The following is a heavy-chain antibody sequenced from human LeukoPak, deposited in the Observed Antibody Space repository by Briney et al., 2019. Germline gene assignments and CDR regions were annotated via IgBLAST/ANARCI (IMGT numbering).Heavy chain of an antibody. CDR2: VNTNTGNP. CDR1: GYTFTSYA. D-gene: IGHD1-26*01. J-gene: IGHJ3*02. V-gene: IGHV7-4-1*02. CDR3: ARVKGEWELTTDAFDI. Sequence: WASVKVSCKASGYTFTSYAMNWVRQAPGQGLEWMGWVNTNTGNPTYAQGFTGRFVFSLDTSVSTAYLQISSLKAEDTAVYYCARVKGEWELTTDAFDIRGQGTMVTVSS.